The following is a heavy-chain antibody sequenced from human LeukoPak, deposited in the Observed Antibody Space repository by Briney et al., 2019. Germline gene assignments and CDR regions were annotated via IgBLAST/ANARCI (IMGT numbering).Heavy chain of an antibody. J-gene: IGHJ4*02. D-gene: IGHD3-22*01. CDR1: GVSISSYY. Sequence: SETLSLTCTVSGVSISSYYWSWIRQPPGMGLEWLGYISYSGSTNYNPSLVSRVTISLDTSKNQFSLKLTSVTAADTAVYYCARQHRSGYYYFDYWSQGTLVTVSS. CDR3: ARQHRSGYYYFDY. V-gene: IGHV4-59*08. CDR2: ISYSGST.